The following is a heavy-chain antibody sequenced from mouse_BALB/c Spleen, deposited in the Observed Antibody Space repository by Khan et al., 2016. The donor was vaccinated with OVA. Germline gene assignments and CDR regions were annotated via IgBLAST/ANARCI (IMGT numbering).Heavy chain of an antibody. V-gene: IGHV1-9*01. Sequence: QVQLQQPGGDLMKPGASVKISCKATGYTFSSYWIEWVKQRPGHGLEWIGQIFPGSVSTTYNEKFKGKAKFTADTSSNTAYMPLSSLKSEDSAVYYCARGGYGGFAYWGQGTLVTVSA. CDR1: GYTFSSYW. D-gene: IGHD2-2*01. J-gene: IGHJ3*01. CDR3: ARGGYGGFAY. CDR2: IFPGSVST.